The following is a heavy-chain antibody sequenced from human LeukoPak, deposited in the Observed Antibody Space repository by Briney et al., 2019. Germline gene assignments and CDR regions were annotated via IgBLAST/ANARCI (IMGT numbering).Heavy chain of an antibody. CDR3: ATPDRVAVAGTSAFDI. J-gene: IGHJ3*02. V-gene: IGHV1-24*01. CDR1: GGTFSSYA. Sequence: ASVKVSCKASGGTFSSYAISWVRQAPGKGLEWMGGFDPEDGETIYAQKFQGRVTMTEDTSTDTAYMELSSLRSEDTAVYYCATPDRVAVAGTSAFDIWGQGTMVTVSS. D-gene: IGHD6-19*01. CDR2: FDPEDGET.